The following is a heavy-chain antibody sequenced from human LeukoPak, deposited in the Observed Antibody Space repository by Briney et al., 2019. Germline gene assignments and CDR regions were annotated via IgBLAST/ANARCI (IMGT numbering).Heavy chain of an antibody. Sequence: GGSLRLSCAASGFSVSNYYMSWVRQPPGKGLEWVSVMYTGGGRYYGDSVKGRFTISRDNAKNSLYLQMNSLRAEDTAVYYCARDLSGCSSTSCYNYFDYWGQGTLVTVSS. J-gene: IGHJ4*02. CDR3: ARDLSGCSSTSCYNYFDY. CDR1: GFSVSNYY. D-gene: IGHD2-2*02. CDR2: MYTGGGR. V-gene: IGHV3-66*01.